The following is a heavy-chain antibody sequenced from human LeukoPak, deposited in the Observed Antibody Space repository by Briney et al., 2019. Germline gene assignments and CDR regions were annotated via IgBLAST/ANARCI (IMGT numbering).Heavy chain of an antibody. CDR2: IKEDGSEK. V-gene: IGHV3-7*01. J-gene: IGHJ4*02. D-gene: IGHD3-10*01. Sequence: GGSLRLSCAASGVTFSSYWMSWVRQAPGKGLEWVANIKEDGSEKYYVDSVKGRFIISRDNSKKSLYLQMSSLRAEDTAVYYCARDRGTSAGDFDYWGQGTLVTVSS. CDR3: ARDRGTSAGDFDY. CDR1: GVTFSSYW.